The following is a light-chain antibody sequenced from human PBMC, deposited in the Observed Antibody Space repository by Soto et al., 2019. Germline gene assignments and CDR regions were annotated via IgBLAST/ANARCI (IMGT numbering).Light chain of an antibody. V-gene: IGLV2-8*01. CDR3: SSYAGSSNV. Sequence: QSVLAQPPSASGSPGQSVAISCTGTSSDVGGYNYVSWYQQHPGEAPKLMIYEVNKRPSGVPDRFSGSKSGNTASLTVSGLQAEDEADYYCSSYAGSSNVFGTGTKVTV. CDR1: SSDVGGYNY. J-gene: IGLJ1*01. CDR2: EVN.